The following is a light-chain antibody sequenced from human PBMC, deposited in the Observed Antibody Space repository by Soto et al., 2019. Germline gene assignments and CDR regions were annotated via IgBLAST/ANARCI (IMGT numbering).Light chain of an antibody. CDR2: WAS. J-gene: IGKJ3*01. CDR1: QSVLYRSNNKNY. V-gene: IGKV4-1*01. CDR3: QQYYTTPFT. Sequence: DIVMTQSPDSLAVSLGERATINCKSSQSVLYRSNNKNYLAWYQQKPGQPPKLLIYWASTRESGVPDRFSGSGSGTDFTLTISSLQAEDVAVYYCQQYYTTPFTFGPGTKVDFK.